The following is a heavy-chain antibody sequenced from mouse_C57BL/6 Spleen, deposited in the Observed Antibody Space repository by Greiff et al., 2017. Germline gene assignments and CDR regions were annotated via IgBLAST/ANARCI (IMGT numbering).Heavy chain of an antibody. CDR3: ARRGEYYAMDY. CDR2: IYPGDGDT. V-gene: IGHV1-80*01. Sequence: VQLQESGAELVKPGASVKISCKASGYAFSSYWMNWVKQRPGKGLEWIGQIYPGDGDTNYNGKFKGKATLTADKSSSTAYMQLSSLTSEDSAVYFCARRGEYYAMDYWGQGTSVTVSS. CDR1: GYAFSSYW. J-gene: IGHJ4*01.